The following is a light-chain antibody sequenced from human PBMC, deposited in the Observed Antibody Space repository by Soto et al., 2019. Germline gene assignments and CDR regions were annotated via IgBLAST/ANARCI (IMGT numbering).Light chain of an antibody. CDR3: QQHGAAPIT. CDR1: QTVSRNN. CDR2: GAS. J-gene: IGKJ5*01. Sequence: EIVLTQSPGTLSLSPGERATLSCRASQTVSRNNLVWYQQRPGQPPRLLIYGASSRATGIPDRFSGSGSGTDFSRTISRLEPEDFAVYYCQQHGAAPITFGQGTRLDIK. V-gene: IGKV3-20*01.